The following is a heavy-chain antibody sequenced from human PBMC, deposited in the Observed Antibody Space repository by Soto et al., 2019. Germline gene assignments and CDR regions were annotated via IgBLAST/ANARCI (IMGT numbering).Heavy chain of an antibody. CDR2: MNPNSGNT. CDR3: ARSPITMNDAFDI. Sequence: SVKVSSKAPGYTFTSYDINWVRQAKGQGLEWMGWMNPNSGNTGYAQKFQGRVTMTRNTSISTAYMELSSLRSEDTAVYYCARSPITMNDAFDIWGQGTMVTVSS. D-gene: IGHD3-22*01. J-gene: IGHJ3*02. CDR1: GYTFTSYD. V-gene: IGHV1-8*01.